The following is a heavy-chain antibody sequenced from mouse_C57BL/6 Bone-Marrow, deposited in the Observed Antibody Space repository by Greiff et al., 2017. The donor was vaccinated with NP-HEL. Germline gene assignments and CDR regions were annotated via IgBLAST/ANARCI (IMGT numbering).Heavy chain of an antibody. CDR2: ISSGGSYT. J-gene: IGHJ4*01. D-gene: IGHD1-1*01. CDR1: GFTFSSYG. Sequence: EVNLVESGGDLVKPGGSLKLSCAASGFTFSSYGMSWVRQTPDKRLEWVATISSGGSYTYYPDSVKGRFTISRDNAKNTLYLHMSSLKSEDTAMYYCARHTNAMDYWGQGTSVTVSS. CDR3: ARHTNAMDY. V-gene: IGHV5-6*01.